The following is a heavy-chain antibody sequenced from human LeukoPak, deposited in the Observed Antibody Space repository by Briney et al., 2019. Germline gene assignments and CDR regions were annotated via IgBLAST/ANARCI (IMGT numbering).Heavy chain of an antibody. D-gene: IGHD2-2*01. V-gene: IGHV1-18*01. CDR2: ISAYNGNT. CDR1: GYTFTSYG. J-gene: IGHJ4*02. CDR3: ARGTVVPAALVDFDY. Sequence: ASVKVSCKASGYTFTSYGISWVRQAPGQGLEWMGWISAYNGNTNYAQKLQGRVTMTTDTPTSTAYMELRSLRSDDTAVYYCARGTVVPAALVDFDYWGQGTLVTVSS.